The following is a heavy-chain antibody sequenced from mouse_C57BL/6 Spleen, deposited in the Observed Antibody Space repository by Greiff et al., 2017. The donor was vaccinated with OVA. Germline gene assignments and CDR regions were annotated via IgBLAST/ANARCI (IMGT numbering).Heavy chain of an antibody. V-gene: IGHV1-76*01. Sequence: QVHVKQSGAELVRPGASVKLSCKASGYTFTDYYINWVKQRPGQGLEWIARIYPGSGNTYYNEKFKGKATLTAEKSSSTAYMQLSSLTSEDSAVYFCARRGTGTYFDVWGTGTTVTVSS. CDR2: IYPGSGNT. CDR1: GYTFTDYY. D-gene: IGHD4-1*01. CDR3: ARRGTGTYFDV. J-gene: IGHJ1*03.